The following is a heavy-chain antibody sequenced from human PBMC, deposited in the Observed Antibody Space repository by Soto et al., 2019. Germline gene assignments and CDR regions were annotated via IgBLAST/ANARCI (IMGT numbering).Heavy chain of an antibody. CDR2: ISGSGGST. J-gene: IGHJ3*02. CDR1: GFTFSSYA. Sequence: EVQLLESGGGLVQPGGSLRLSCAASGFTFSSYAMSWVRQAPGKGLEWVSAISGSGGSTYYADSVKGRFTISRDNYKNTLYLQMNSLRAEDTAVYYCAKEPIAVAGTGGNACDIWGQGTMVTVSS. V-gene: IGHV3-23*01. D-gene: IGHD6-19*01. CDR3: AKEPIAVAGTGGNACDI.